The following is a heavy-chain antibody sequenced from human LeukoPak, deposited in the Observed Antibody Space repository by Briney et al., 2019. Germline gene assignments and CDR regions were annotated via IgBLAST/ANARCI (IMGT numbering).Heavy chain of an antibody. CDR2: IYSSRS. J-gene: IGHJ4*02. V-gene: IGHV4-59*10. CDR1: GGSSSGYY. CDR3: ARAAGRDTTSGLDFDY. Sequence: PSETLSLTCAVYGGSSSGYYWSWIRQPAGKGLEWIGRIYSSRSIYNPSLKSRVTMSVDTSKNRFSLKLSSVTAADTAVYYCARAAGRDTTSGLDFDYWGQGILVTVSS. D-gene: IGHD1-26*01.